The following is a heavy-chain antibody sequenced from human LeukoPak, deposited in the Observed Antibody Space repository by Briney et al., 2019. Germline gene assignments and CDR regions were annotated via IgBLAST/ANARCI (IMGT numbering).Heavy chain of an antibody. J-gene: IGHJ4*02. CDR3: AKLYYYDSSGQTSDY. Sequence: GRSLRLSCAASGFTFSSYGMHWVRQAPGKGLEWVAVISYDGSNKYYAVSVKGRFTISRDNSKNTLYLQMNSLRAEDTAVYYCAKLYYYDSSGQTSDYWGQGTLVTVSS. D-gene: IGHD3-22*01. CDR1: GFTFSSYG. V-gene: IGHV3-30*18. CDR2: ISYDGSNK.